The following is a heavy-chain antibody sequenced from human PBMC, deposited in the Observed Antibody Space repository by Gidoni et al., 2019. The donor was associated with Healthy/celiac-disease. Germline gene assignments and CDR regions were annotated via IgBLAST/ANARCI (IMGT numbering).Heavy chain of an antibody. D-gene: IGHD2-2*01. CDR3: ARDIQRVGYCSSTSCYWRAFDI. Sequence: QVQLQESGPGLVKPSQTLSLTCTVSGGSISSGGYYWSWIRQHPGKGLEWIGYIYYSGSTYYNPSLKSRVTISVDTSKNQFSLKLSSVTAADTAVYYCARDIQRVGYCSSTSCYWRAFDIWGQGTMVTVSS. V-gene: IGHV4-31*03. CDR1: GGSISSGGYY. J-gene: IGHJ3*02. CDR2: IYYSGST.